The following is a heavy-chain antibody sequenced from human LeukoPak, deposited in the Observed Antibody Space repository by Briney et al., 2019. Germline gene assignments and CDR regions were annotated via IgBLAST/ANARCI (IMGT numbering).Heavy chain of an antibody. J-gene: IGHJ3*02. CDR2: IFYSGST. CDR3: ARRTTITANGAFDI. V-gene: IGHV4-59*01. D-gene: IGHD5-18*01. CDR1: GAPISSYY. Sequence: SETLSLTCTVSGAPISSYYWSWIQQPPGKGLEWMGYIFYSGSTNYNPSLKSRVTISLDTSKNHFSLKLSSVTAADTGVYYCARRTTITANGAFDIWGQGTMVTVSS.